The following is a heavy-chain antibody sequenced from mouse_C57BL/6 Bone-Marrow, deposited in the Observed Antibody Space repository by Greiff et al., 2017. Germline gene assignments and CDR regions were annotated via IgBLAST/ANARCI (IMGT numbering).Heavy chain of an antibody. Sequence: EVKLQPSGPELVKPGDSVKISCKASGYSFTGYFMNWVMQSHGKSLEWIGRINPYNGDTFYNQKFKGKATLTVDTSSSTAHMELRSLTSEDSAVYYSARGYFDVWGTGTTVTVTS. CDR1: GYSFTGYF. CDR2: INPYNGDT. V-gene: IGHV1-20*01. CDR3: ARGYFDV. J-gene: IGHJ1*03.